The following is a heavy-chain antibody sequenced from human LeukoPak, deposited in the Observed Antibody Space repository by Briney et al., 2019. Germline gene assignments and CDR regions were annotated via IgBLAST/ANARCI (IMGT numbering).Heavy chain of an antibody. Sequence: QPGGSLRLSCAASGFTFSNYAMSWVRQAPGKGLEWVPTISGSGGSTYYADSVKGRFTISRDNSKNTLYLQLYSLRAEDTAVYYCAKTRSPYCSSTSCSHFDYWGQGTLVTVSS. CDR1: GFTFSNYA. D-gene: IGHD2-2*01. CDR2: ISGSGGST. J-gene: IGHJ4*02. CDR3: AKTRSPYCSSTSCSHFDY. V-gene: IGHV3-23*01.